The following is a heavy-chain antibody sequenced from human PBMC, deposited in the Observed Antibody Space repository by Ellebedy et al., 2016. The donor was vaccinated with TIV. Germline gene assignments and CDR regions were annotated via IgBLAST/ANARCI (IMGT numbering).Heavy chain of an antibody. CDR3: ARVSGYCSSTSCSFDY. CDR2: ISWNSGSI. CDR1: GFTFDDYA. V-gene: IGHV3-9*01. Sequence: GGSLRLSXAASGFTFDDYAMHWVRQAPGKGLEWVSGISWNSGSIGYADSVKGRFTISRDNAKNSLYLQMNSLRAEDTAVYYCARVSGYCSSTSCSFDYWGQGTLVTVSS. J-gene: IGHJ4*02. D-gene: IGHD2-2*01.